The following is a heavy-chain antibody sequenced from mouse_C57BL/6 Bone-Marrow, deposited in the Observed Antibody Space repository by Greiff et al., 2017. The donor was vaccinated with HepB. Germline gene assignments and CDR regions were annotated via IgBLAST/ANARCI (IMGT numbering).Heavy chain of an antibody. Sequence: EVMLVESGGGLVKPGGSLKLSCAASGFTFSSYAMSWVRQTPEKRLEWVATISDGGSYTYYPDNVKGRFTISRDNAKNNLYLQMSHLKSEDTAMYYCARDRLSLFAYWGQGTLVTVSA. J-gene: IGHJ3*01. V-gene: IGHV5-4*01. CDR3: ARDRLSLFAY. D-gene: IGHD6-1*01. CDR2: ISDGGSYT. CDR1: GFTFSSYA.